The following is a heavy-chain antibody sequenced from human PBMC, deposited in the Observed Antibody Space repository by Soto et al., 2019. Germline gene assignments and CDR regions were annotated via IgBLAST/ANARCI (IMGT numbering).Heavy chain of an antibody. D-gene: IGHD1-26*01. CDR3: ARRGSGSYYDY. CDR2: ISGSGGST. V-gene: IGHV3-23*01. J-gene: IGHJ4*02. CDR1: GFTFSSYA. Sequence: EVQLLESGGGLVQPGGSLRLSCVASGFTFSSYAMRWVRQAPVKGLEWVSAISGSGGSTYYADSVKGRFTISRDDSKNTLYLQMNSLRADNTAVYYCARRGSGSYYDYWGQGTLVTVSS.